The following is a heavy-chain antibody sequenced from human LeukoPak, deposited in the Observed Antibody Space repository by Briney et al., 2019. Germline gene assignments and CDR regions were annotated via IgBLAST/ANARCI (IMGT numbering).Heavy chain of an antibody. CDR1: GFTFSDYY. D-gene: IGHD3-10*01. J-gene: IGHJ4*02. CDR2: ISSSGSTI. CDR3: AKDLFRGTLTRYGSGSYFGY. Sequence: PGGSLRLSCAASGFTFSDYYMSWIRQAPGKGLEWVSYISSSGSTIYYADSVKGRFTISRDNAKNSLYLQMNSLRAEDTAVYYCAKDLFRGTLTRYGSGSYFGYWGQGTLVTVSS. V-gene: IGHV3-11*01.